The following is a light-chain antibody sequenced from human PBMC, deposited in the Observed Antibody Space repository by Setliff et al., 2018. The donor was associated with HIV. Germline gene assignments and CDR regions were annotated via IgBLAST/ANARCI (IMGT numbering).Light chain of an antibody. CDR1: SSNIGSNT. CDR2: SNN. J-gene: IGLJ1*01. CDR3: AAWDDSLNGLYV. V-gene: IGLV1-44*01. Sequence: QSALTQPPSASGTPGQRVTISCSGTSSNIGSNTVNWYQQLPGTAPKLLIYSNNQRPSGVPDRFSGSKSDTSASLAISGLQSEDEADYYCAAWDDSLNGLYVFGTGTKVTVL.